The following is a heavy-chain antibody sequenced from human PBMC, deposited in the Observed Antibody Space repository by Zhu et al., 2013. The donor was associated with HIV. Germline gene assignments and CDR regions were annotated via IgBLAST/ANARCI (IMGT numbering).Heavy chain of an antibody. V-gene: IGHV1-46*01. Sequence: QVQLVQSGAEVKKPGASVKVSCKASGYTFTTYYMHWVRQAPGQGLEWMGIINPSGGSASYAQKFQGRVTMTRDTSTSTVYMELSSLRSEDTAVYSCAREGLPYGMDVWGQGTTVTVS. J-gene: IGHJ6*02. CDR2: INPSGGSA. CDR1: GYTFTTYY. CDR3: AREGLPYGMDV.